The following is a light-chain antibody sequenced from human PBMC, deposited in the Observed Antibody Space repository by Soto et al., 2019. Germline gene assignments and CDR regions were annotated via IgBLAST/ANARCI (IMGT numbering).Light chain of an antibody. CDR1: QRVSSSY. CDR2: GAS. CDR3: QQYGSSPLT. Sequence: EIVLTQSPVTLSLSPGDRATLSCKASQRVSSSYLAWYQQKPGQAPRLIIYGASIRATGIPDRFSGRGSGTDFTLTISRLEPEDFAVYYCQQYGSSPLTFGGGTKVDIK. J-gene: IGKJ4*01. V-gene: IGKV3-20*01.